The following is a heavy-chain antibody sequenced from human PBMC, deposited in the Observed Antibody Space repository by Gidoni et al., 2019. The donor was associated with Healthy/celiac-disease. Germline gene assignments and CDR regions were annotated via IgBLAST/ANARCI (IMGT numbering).Heavy chain of an antibody. CDR2: ISSSSSYI. D-gene: IGHD3-3*01. CDR1: AFTFSSYS. V-gene: IGHV3-21*01. CDR3: ARSRDGYNFCAFDI. Sequence: EVQLVESGGGLVKPGGSLRLSCAASAFTFSSYSMNWVRQAPGKGLEWVSSISSSSSYIYYADSVKGRFTISRDNAKNSLYLQMNSLRAEDTAVYYCARSRDGYNFCAFDIWGQGTMVTVSS. J-gene: IGHJ3*02.